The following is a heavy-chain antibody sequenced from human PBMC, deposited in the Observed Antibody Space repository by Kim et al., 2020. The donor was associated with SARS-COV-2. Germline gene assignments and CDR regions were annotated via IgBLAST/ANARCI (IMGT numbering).Heavy chain of an antibody. CDR3: ATASNYDILTGYSHPPDY. D-gene: IGHD3-9*01. V-gene: IGHV1-24*01. CDR2: FDPEDGET. CDR1: GYTLTELS. Sequence: ASVKVSCKVSGYTLTELSMHWVRQAPGKGLEWMGGFDPEDGETIYAQKFQGRVTMTEDTSTDTAYMELSSLRSEDTAVYYCATASNYDILTGYSHPPDYWGQGTLVTDSS. J-gene: IGHJ4*02.